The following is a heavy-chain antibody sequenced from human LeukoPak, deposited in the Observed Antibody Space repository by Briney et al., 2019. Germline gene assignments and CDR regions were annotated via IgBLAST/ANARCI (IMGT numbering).Heavy chain of an antibody. CDR2: ISAYNGNT. D-gene: IGHD5-12*01. CDR3: ARVNGHSGYAFYYYYYYMDV. V-gene: IGHV1-18*01. J-gene: IGHJ6*03. Sequence: ASVKVSCKASGYTFTSYGISWVRQAPGQGLEWMGWISAYNGNTNYAQKLQGRVTMTTDTSTSTAYMELRSLRSDDTAVYYCARVNGHSGYAFYYYYYYMDVWGKGTTVTVSS. CDR1: GYTFTSYG.